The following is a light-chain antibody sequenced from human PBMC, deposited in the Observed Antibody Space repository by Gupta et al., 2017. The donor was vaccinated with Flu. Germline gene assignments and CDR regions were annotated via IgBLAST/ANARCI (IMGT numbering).Light chain of an antibody. CDR2: AAS. V-gene: IGKV1-12*01. Sequence: IQMPQSPSSVPASVGDRVTITCRASKVMSRCLAWYQQKPGKSPNLLINAASSLQSGVTSWFSGSGCGTEFTLTSSSRQPEVFVTYFCQQAYSFPITFGQGTRL. CDR3: QQAYSFPIT. J-gene: IGKJ5*01. CDR1: KVMSRC.